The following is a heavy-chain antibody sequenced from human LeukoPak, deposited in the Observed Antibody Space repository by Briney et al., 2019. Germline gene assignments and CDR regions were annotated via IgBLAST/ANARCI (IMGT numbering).Heavy chain of an antibody. J-gene: IGHJ4*02. D-gene: IGHD1-1*01. V-gene: IGHV4-61*02. Sequence: PSETLSLTCTVSGASISSGSYYWSWIRQPAGKGLEWIGRIYTSGSTNYSPSLKTRVTISVDRSKNQFSLKLSSVTAADTAVYYCARGNWNDDPYYFDYWGQGTLVTVSS. CDR1: GASISSGSYY. CDR2: IYTSGST. CDR3: ARGNWNDDPYYFDY.